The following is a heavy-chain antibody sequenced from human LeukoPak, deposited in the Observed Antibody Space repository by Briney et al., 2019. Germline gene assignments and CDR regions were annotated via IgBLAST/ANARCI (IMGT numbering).Heavy chain of an antibody. Sequence: ASVTVSCKASGYTFTSYYMHWVRQPPGQGLEWMGLINPSDGSTSYAQKFQGRVTMTRDMSTSTVYMELSSLRSEDTAVYYCARDPSSGLYYFDYWGQGTLVTVSS. CDR2: INPSDGST. CDR3: ARDPSSGLYYFDY. CDR1: GYTFTSYY. D-gene: IGHD6-19*01. J-gene: IGHJ4*02. V-gene: IGHV1-46*01.